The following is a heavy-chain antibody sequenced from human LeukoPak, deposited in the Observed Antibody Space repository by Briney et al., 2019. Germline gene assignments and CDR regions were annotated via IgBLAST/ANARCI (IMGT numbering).Heavy chain of an antibody. CDR2: IYYSGST. Sequence: SETLSLTCTVSGGSISSYYWSWIRQPPGKGLEWIGYIYYSGSTYYNPSLKSRVTISVDRSKNQFSLKLSSVTAADTAVYYCARENGYDSSGFDYWGQGTLVTVSS. CDR3: ARENGYDSSGFDY. CDR1: GGSISSYY. J-gene: IGHJ4*02. D-gene: IGHD3-22*01. V-gene: IGHV4-59*12.